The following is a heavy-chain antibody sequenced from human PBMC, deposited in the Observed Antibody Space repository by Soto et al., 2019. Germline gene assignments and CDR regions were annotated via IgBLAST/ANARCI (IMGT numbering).Heavy chain of an antibody. CDR3: ARRVAAADYYYYHMDV. CDR2: IYHSGST. V-gene: IGHV4-4*02. J-gene: IGHJ6*03. CDR1: SGSISSSNW. D-gene: IGHD6-13*01. Sequence: SETLSLTCAVSSGSISSSNWWSWVRQPQGKGLEWIGEIYHSGSTNYNPSLKSRVTISVDKSKNQFSLKLSSVTAADTAVYYCARRVAAADYYYYHMDVWGKGTTVTVSS.